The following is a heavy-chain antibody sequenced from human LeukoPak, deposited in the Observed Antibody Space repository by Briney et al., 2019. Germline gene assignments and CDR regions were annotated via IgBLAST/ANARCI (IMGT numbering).Heavy chain of an antibody. J-gene: IGHJ4*02. CDR1: GYSLTEIS. D-gene: IGHD1-26*01. CDR2: FDLEDGDGET. V-gene: IGHV1-24*01. Sequence: ASVKVSCKVSGYSLTEISKYWVRQAPGKGLEWMGGFDLEDGDGETFYGQKFEGRLTMTEDTLTGTVYMELSSLTPDDPAVYYCAVGDPYQLLEEWGQGTLVTVSS. CDR3: AVGDPYQLLEE.